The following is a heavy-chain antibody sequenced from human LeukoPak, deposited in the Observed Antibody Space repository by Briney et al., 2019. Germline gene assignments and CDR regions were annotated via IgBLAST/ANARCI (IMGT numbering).Heavy chain of an antibody. CDR2: INNDGSST. J-gene: IGHJ6*03. Sequence: GGSLRLSCAASGFTFSSYWMHWVRQAPGKGLVWVSRINNDGSSTSYADSVQGRFTISRDNAKNTLYLQMNSLRAEDTALYYCARVARGDYYYYYMDVWGKGTTVTVSS. CDR3: ARVARGDYYYYYMDV. D-gene: IGHD3-10*01. CDR1: GFTFSSYW. V-gene: IGHV3-74*01.